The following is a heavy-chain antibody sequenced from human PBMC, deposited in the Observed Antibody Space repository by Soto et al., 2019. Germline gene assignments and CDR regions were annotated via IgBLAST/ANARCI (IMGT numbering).Heavy chain of an antibody. Sequence: EVQLVESGGGLVKPGGSLRLSCAASGFTFSSYTMNWVRQAPGKGLEWVSSISVTSTYIYYADSLKGRFTIYRDNAKNSLYLQMNSLRAEDTAVYYCAREDNSGWYYLDYWGRGTLVTVSS. V-gene: IGHV3-21*01. CDR2: ISVTSTYI. CDR3: AREDNSGWYYLDY. D-gene: IGHD6-19*01. CDR1: GFTFSSYT. J-gene: IGHJ4*02.